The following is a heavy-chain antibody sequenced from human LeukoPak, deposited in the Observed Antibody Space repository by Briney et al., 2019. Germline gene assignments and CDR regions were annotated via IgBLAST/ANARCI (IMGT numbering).Heavy chain of an antibody. J-gene: IGHJ5*02. Sequence: GASVKVSCKASGYTFTSYDINWVRQATGQGLEWMGGIIPIFGTANYAQKFQGRVTITADESTSTAYMELSSLRSEDTAVYYCARAMTTVISRSNWFDPWGQGTLVTVSS. CDR3: ARAMTTVISRSNWFDP. CDR1: GYTFTSYD. D-gene: IGHD4-17*01. CDR2: IIPIFGTA. V-gene: IGHV1-69*13.